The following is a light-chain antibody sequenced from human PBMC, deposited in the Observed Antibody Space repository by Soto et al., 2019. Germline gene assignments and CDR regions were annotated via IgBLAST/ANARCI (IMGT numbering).Light chain of an antibody. J-gene: IGLJ2*01. CDR2: QDS. CDR1: KLGDKY. Sequence: SYELPQPPSVSVSPGQTARITCSGDKLGDKYACWYQQKPGQSPVLVIYQDSKRPSGIPERFSGSNPGNTATLTISGTQAMDEADYYCQVWDSSSYVVFSGGTKLTVL. CDR3: QVWDSSSYVV. V-gene: IGLV3-1*01.